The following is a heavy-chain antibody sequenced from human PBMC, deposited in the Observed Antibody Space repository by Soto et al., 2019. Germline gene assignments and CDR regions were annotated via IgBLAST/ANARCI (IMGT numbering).Heavy chain of an antibody. CDR2: INHSGST. CDR1: GGSISRSSFY. V-gene: IGHV4-39*07. J-gene: IGHJ4*02. Sequence: SETLSLTCTVSGGSISRSSFYWTWIRQPPGTGLEWIGEINHSGSTNYNPSLKSRVTISVDTSKNQFSLKLTSVTAADTAVYYCARDKITGLFDYWGQGTLVTVSS. CDR3: ARDKITGLFDY. D-gene: IGHD2-8*02.